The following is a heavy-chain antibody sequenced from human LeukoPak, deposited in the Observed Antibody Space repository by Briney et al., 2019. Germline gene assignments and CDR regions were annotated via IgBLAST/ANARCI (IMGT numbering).Heavy chain of an antibody. CDR3: ARDKWVFTPDAFDI. Sequence: SQTLSLTCAISGDSVSSNSAAWNWIRQSPARGLEWLGRTYNRSKWYNDYAVSVKSRITINPDTSKNQFSLQLNSVTPEDTAVYYCARDKWVFTPDAFDIWGQGTMVTVSS. V-gene: IGHV6-1*01. D-gene: IGHD3-22*01. CDR2: TYNRSKWYN. J-gene: IGHJ3*02. CDR1: GDSVSSNSAA.